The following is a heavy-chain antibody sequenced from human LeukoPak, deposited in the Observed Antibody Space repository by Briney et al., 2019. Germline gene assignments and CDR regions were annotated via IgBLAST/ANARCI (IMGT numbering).Heavy chain of an antibody. V-gene: IGHV5-51*01. CDR3: ARPTGGVAGFVFIHFDY. CDR1: GYSFTSSW. Sequence: GESLKTSYKGSGYSFTSSWIGGVRQLPGKGLEWMGIIYPGDSDTRYSPSFQGQVTISADKSISTAYLQWSSLKASDTAMYYCARPTGGVAGFVFIHFDYWGQGTLVTVSS. CDR2: IYPGDSDT. D-gene: IGHD2-8*02. J-gene: IGHJ4*02.